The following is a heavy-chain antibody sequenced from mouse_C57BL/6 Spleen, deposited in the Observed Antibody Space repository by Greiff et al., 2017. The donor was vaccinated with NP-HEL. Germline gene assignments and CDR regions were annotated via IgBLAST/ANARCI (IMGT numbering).Heavy chain of an antibody. J-gene: IGHJ1*03. CDR2: INPSTGGT. CDR1: GYSFTGYY. V-gene: IGHV1-42*01. Sequence: VQLQQSGPELVKPGASVKISCKASGYSFTGYYMNWVKQSPEKSLEWIGEINPSTGGTTYNQKFKAKATLTVDKSSSTAYMQLKSLTSEDSAVYYCARDYGSPDWYFDVWGTGTTVTVSS. CDR3: ARDYGSPDWYFDV. D-gene: IGHD1-1*01.